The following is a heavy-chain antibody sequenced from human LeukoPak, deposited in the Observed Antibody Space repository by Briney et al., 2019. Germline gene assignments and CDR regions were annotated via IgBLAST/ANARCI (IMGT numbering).Heavy chain of an antibody. Sequence: PSETLSLTCAVYGGSFSGYYWSWIRQPPGKGLEWIGEINHSGSTNYSPSLKSRVTISVDTSKNQFSLKLSSVTAADTAVYYCARHPYSSGRLVFWFDPWGQGTLVTVSS. CDR1: GGSFSGYY. CDR2: INHSGST. CDR3: ARHPYSSGRLVFWFDP. D-gene: IGHD3-22*01. V-gene: IGHV4-34*01. J-gene: IGHJ5*02.